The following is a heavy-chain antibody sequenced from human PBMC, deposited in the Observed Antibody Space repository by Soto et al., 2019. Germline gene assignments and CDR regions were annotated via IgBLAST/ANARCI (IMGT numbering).Heavy chain of an antibody. CDR3: ARGKHIGQYYCEC. D-gene: IGHD2-21*01. CDR2: INPNDGST. Sequence: VKVSCNAAGYSFTSNHMHWLRQAPGQGLEWLGIINPNDGSTIYLDKFQGRVTMTRDTSTSTLYMELSGLTSGDTAVYYCARGKHIGQYYCECWGQGNLVIISS. CDR1: GYSFTSNH. V-gene: IGHV1-46*01. J-gene: IGHJ4*01.